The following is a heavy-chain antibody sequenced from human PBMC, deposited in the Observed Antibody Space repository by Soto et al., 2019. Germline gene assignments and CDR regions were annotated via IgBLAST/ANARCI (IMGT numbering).Heavy chain of an antibody. J-gene: IGHJ5*02. CDR2: MNPNSGNT. CDR1: GYTFTSYD. D-gene: IGHD2-2*01. CDR3: VRGRGYCSSTSCLGNWFDP. V-gene: IGHV1-8*01. Sequence: QVQLVQSGAEVKKPGASVKVSCKASGYTFTSYDINWVRQATGQGLEWMGWMNPNSGNTGYAQKFQGRVTMTRNTSISTAYMELSSLRSEDTAVYYCVRGRGYCSSTSCLGNWFDPWGQGTLVTVSS.